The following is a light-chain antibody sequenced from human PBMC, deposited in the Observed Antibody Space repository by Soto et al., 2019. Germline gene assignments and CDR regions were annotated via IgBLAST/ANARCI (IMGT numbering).Light chain of an antibody. J-gene: IGKJ3*01. CDR3: QQSYETPFT. Sequence: DIQMTQSPSSLSASVGDRVTITCRASQSISNSLNWYQQKPGKAPKFLIFAASSLQSGVPSRFSGGGSGTDFTLTISSLQPEDFATYYCQQSYETPFTFGPGTNVAIK. CDR2: AAS. CDR1: QSISNS. V-gene: IGKV1-39*01.